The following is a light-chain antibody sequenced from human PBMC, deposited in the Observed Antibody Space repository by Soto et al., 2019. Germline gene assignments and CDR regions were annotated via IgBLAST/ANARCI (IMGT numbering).Light chain of an antibody. CDR1: QSVSSSY. V-gene: IGKV3-20*01. CDR2: GAS. CDR3: QQYGSWT. J-gene: IGKJ1*01. Sequence: EIVLTQSPGTLSLSPGERATLSCRASQSVSSSYLAWYQQKPGQAPRLLTYGASSRATGIPDRFSGSGSGTDFTLNISRLETEDFAVYYCQQYGSWTFGQGTKVEIK.